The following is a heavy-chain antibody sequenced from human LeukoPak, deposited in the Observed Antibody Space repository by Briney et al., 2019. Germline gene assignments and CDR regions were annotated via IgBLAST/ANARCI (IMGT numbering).Heavy chain of an antibody. J-gene: IGHJ4*02. V-gene: IGHV1-69*13. D-gene: IGHD1-26*01. CDR3: ARESGGSYYFDY. Sequence: SVKVSCKASGGTFSSYAISWVRQAPGQGLEWMGGIIPIFGTANYAQRFQGRVTITADESTSTAYMELSSLRSEDTAVYYCARESGGSYYFDYWGQGTLVTVSS. CDR1: GGTFSSYA. CDR2: IIPIFGTA.